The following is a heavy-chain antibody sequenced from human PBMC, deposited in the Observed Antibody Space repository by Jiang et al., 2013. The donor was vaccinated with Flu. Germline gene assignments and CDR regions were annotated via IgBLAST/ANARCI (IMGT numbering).Heavy chain of an antibody. CDR2: IYYSGST. V-gene: IGHV4-39*01. D-gene: IGHD6-19*01. Sequence: GLVKPSETLSLTCTVSGGSISSSSYYWGWIRQPPGKGLEWIGSIYYSGSTYYNPSLKSRVTISVDTSKNQFSLKLSSVTAADTAVYYYAISSGWSYFDYWGQGTLVTVSS. CDR3: AISSGWSYFDY. CDR1: GGSISSSSYY. J-gene: IGHJ4*02.